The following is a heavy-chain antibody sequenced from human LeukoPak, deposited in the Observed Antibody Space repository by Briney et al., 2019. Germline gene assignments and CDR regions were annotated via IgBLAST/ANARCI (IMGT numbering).Heavy chain of an antibody. CDR1: GYTFTGYY. D-gene: IGHD3-9*01. Sequence: ASVKVSCKASGYTFTGYYMHWVRQAPGQGLEWMGWINPNSGGTNYAQKFQGRVTMTRDTSISTAYMELSRLTAEDTAVYSCLRARGYFDWLPPFDYWGQGTLVTVSS. CDR3: LRARGYFDWLPPFDY. CDR2: INPNSGGT. V-gene: IGHV1-2*02. J-gene: IGHJ4*02.